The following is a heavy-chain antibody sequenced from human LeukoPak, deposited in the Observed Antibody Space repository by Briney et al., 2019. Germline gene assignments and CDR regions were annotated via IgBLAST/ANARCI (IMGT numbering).Heavy chain of an antibody. J-gene: IGHJ4*02. CDR2: ISSSGSTI. CDR3: ARGAYSSGWYLSGAIDY. Sequence: RGSLRLSCAAPGFAFSSYEMNWVRQAPGKGLEWVSYISSSGSTIYYADSVKGRFTISRDNAKNSLYLRMNSLRAEDTAVYYCARGAYSSGWYLSGAIDYWGQGTLVTVSS. V-gene: IGHV3-48*03. CDR1: GFAFSSYE. D-gene: IGHD6-19*01.